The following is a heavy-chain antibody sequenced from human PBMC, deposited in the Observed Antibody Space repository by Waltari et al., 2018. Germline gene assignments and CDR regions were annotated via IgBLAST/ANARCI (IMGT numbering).Heavy chain of an antibody. CDR2: INPNSGGT. CDR3: ASNYDILTGYPQWAFDI. J-gene: IGHJ3*02. Sequence: QVQLVQSGAEVKKPGASVKVSCKASGYTFTGYYMHWVRQAPGQGLEWMGRINPNSGGTNYAQKFQGRVTMTRDTSISTAYMELSRLRSDDTAVYYCASNYDILTGYPQWAFDIWGQGTMVTVSS. V-gene: IGHV1-2*06. CDR1: GYTFTGYY. D-gene: IGHD3-9*01.